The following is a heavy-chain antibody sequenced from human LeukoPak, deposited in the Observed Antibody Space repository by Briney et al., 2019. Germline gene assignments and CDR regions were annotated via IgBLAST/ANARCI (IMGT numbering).Heavy chain of an antibody. D-gene: IGHD3-10*01. Sequence: ASVKVSCKASGNTFTSYAMNWVRQAPGQGLEWMGWINTNTGNPTYAQGFTGRFVFSLDTSVSTAYLQISSLKAEDTAVYYCARVITMVRGGNYYGMDVWGQGTTVTVSS. V-gene: IGHV7-4-1*02. CDR2: INTNTGNP. CDR3: ARVITMVRGGNYYGMDV. J-gene: IGHJ6*02. CDR1: GNTFTSYA.